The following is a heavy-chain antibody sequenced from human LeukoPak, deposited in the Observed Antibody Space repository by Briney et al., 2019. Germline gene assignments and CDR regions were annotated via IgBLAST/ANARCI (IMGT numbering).Heavy chain of an antibody. Sequence: GGSLRLSCAASGFTFSSYGMHWVRQAPGKGLEWVAVISYDGSNKYYADSVKGRFTISRDNSKNTLYLQMNSLRAEDTAVYCCAKNLGYFDYWGQGTLVTVSS. CDR2: ISYDGSNK. J-gene: IGHJ4*02. CDR3: AKNLGYFDY. D-gene: IGHD7-27*01. CDR1: GFTFSSYG. V-gene: IGHV3-30*18.